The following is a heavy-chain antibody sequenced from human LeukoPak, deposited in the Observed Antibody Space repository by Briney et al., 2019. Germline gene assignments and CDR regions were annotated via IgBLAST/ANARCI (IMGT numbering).Heavy chain of an antibody. CDR1: GFTFSNAW. J-gene: IGHJ5*02. CDR2: IKQDGSEK. V-gene: IGHV3-7*03. Sequence: WGSLRLSCAASGFTFSNAWMNWVRQAPGKGLEWVANIKQDGSEKYYVDSVKGRFTISRDNAKNSLYLQMNTLRAEDTAMYYCAKDAQPRSRWFDPWGQGTLVTVSS. CDR3: AKDAQPRSRWFDP. D-gene: IGHD3-16*01.